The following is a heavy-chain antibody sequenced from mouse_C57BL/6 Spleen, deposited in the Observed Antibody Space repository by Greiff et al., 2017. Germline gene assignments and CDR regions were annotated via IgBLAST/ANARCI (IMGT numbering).Heavy chain of an antibody. J-gene: IGHJ2*01. CDR3: AISHYGSSYYFDY. D-gene: IGHD1-1*01. CDR1: GYTFTSYW. CDR2: IHPNSGST. Sequence: QVQLQQPGAELVKPGASVKLSCKASGYTFTSYWMHWVKQRPGQGLEWIGMIHPNSGSTNYNEKFKSKATLTVDKSSSPAYMQLSSLTSEDSAVYYCAISHYGSSYYFDYWGQGTTLTVSS. V-gene: IGHV1-64*01.